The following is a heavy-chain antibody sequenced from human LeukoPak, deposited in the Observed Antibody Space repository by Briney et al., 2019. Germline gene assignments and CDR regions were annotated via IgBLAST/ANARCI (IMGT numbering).Heavy chain of an antibody. Sequence: GGSLRLSCAASGFTFGSYGMHWVRQAPGKGLEWVAVISYDGSNKYYADAVKGRFTISRDNSKNTLYLQMDSRRAEDTAVYYCAKEQLVYGDYDSDYYYGMDVWGQGTTVTVSS. CDR2: ISYDGSNK. D-gene: IGHD4-17*01. V-gene: IGHV3-30*18. CDR1: GFTFGSYG. J-gene: IGHJ6*02. CDR3: AKEQLVYGDYDSDYYYGMDV.